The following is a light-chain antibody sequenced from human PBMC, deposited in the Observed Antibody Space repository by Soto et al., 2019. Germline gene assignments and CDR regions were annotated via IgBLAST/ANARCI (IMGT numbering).Light chain of an antibody. CDR2: YDD. CDR1: SSNIGNNA. J-gene: IGLJ6*01. Sequence: QSVLTQPPSVSEAPRQRVTISCSGSSSNIGNNAVNWYQQLPGKAPKLLIYYDDLLPSGVSDRFSGSKSGTSASLAISGLQSEDEADYYCAAWDDSLNGPNVFGSGTKLTVL. V-gene: IGLV1-36*01. CDR3: AAWDDSLNGPNV.